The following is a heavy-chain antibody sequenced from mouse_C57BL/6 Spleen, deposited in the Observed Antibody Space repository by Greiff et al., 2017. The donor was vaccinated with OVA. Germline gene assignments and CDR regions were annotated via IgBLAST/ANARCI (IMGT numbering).Heavy chain of an antibody. CDR2: IDPSDSET. CDR3: ARSKLDEYYFDD. V-gene: IGHV1-52*01. CDR1: GYTFTSYW. D-gene: IGHD1-3*01. Sequence: QVQLQQPGAELVRPGSSVKLSCKASGYTFTSYWMHWVKQRPIQGLEWIGNIDPSDSETNYNQKFKDKATLTVDKSSSTAYMQLSSLTSEDSAVYYCARSKLDEYYFDDWGQGTTLTVSS. J-gene: IGHJ2*01.